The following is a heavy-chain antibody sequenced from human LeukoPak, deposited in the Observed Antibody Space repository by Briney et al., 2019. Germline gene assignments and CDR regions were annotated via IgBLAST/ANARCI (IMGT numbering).Heavy chain of an antibody. Sequence: ASVKVSCKASGDTFSNYYMHWVRQAPGQGLEWMGRISSYGSTSYAQKFQGRVTMTRGTSTSTVYMELSSLRSEDTAVYYCARSLQWLTPQGAFDIWGQGTMVTVSS. CDR3: ARSLQWLTPQGAFDI. CDR1: GDTFSNYY. D-gene: IGHD6-19*01. V-gene: IGHV1-46*01. CDR2: ISSYGST. J-gene: IGHJ3*02.